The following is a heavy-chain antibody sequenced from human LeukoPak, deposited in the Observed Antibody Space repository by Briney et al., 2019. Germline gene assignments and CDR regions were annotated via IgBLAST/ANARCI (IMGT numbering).Heavy chain of an antibody. D-gene: IGHD5-18*01. CDR1: GFTFSSYG. V-gene: IGHV3-30*02. CDR3: AKSPRGYSYGYSFDY. Sequence: PGGSLRLSCAASGFTFSSYGMHWVRQAPGKGLEGVAFIRYDGSNKYYADSVKGRFTISRDNYKNTLYLQMNSLRAEDTAVYYCAKSPRGYSYGYSFDYWGQGTLVTVSS. J-gene: IGHJ4*02. CDR2: IRYDGSNK.